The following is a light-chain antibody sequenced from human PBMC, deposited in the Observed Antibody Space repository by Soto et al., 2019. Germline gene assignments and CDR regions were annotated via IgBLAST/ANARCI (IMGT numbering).Light chain of an antibody. CDR3: QQYNKWHLT. CDR1: RSVSID. V-gene: IGKV3-15*01. J-gene: IGKJ1*01. Sequence: EIVMTQSPATLSVSPGERATLSCRASRSVSIDVAWYQQTPGQAPRLLIYGASTRAPGIPVTFSGSASGTEFTLSISRLQSEDYNVYYCQQYNKWHLTLGQGTKADIK. CDR2: GAS.